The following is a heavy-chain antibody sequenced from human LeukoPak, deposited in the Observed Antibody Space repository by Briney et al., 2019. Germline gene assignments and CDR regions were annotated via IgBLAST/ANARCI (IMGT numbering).Heavy chain of an antibody. CDR2: INEGGNVK. J-gene: IGHJ4*02. Sequence: PGGSLRLSCAASRFTFSAYWMTWVRQAPGKGLEWVANINEGGNVKFYVDSVKGRFTISRDNTKISLHLQMYSLRAEDTAVYYCARVGKNGWDFDHWGQGTLVTVSS. D-gene: IGHD6-19*01. CDR3: ARVGKNGWDFDH. CDR1: RFTFSAYW. V-gene: IGHV3-7*01.